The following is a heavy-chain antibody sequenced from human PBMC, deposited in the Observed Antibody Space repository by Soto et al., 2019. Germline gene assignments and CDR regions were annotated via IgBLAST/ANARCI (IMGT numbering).Heavy chain of an antibody. V-gene: IGHV4-31*03. CDR3: AREGAAPYYYYGMDV. D-gene: IGHD6-6*01. CDR2: IYYSGST. CDR1: GGSISSGGYF. J-gene: IGHJ6*02. Sequence: QVQLQESGPGLVKPSQTLSLTCTVSGGSISSGGYFWGWIRQHPGKGLEWIGFIYYSGSTYYNPYLKSRVTISVDTSKTHFSLKLSSVTAAATDVYYCAREGAAPYYYYGMDVWGQGTTVTVSS.